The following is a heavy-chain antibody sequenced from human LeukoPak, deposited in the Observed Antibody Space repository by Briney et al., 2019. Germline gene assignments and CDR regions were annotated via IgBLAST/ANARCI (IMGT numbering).Heavy chain of an antibody. CDR1: GFTFSSYS. CDR2: ISTSSTYI. D-gene: IGHD3-22*01. J-gene: IGHJ4*02. CDR3: ARTYYYDTVLLDY. Sequence: PGGSLRLSCAASGFTFSSYSMNWVRQAPGKGLEWVSSISTSSTYIYYADSVKGRFTISRDNSKNTLYLQMNSLRAEDTAVYYCARTYYYDTVLLDYWGQGTLVTVSS. V-gene: IGHV3-21*01.